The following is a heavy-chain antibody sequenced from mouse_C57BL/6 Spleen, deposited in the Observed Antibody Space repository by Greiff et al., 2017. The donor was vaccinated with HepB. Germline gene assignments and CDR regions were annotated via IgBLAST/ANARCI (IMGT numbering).Heavy chain of an antibody. Sequence: EVQLQQSGAELVKPGASVKLSCTASGFNIKDYYMHWVKQRTEQGLEWIGRIDPEDGETKYAPKFQGKATITADTSSNTAYLQRSSLTSEDTAVYYCAAPYGSSDPYAMDYWGQGTSVTVSS. CDR1: GFNIKDYY. D-gene: IGHD1-1*01. CDR2: IDPEDGET. V-gene: IGHV14-2*01. CDR3: AAPYGSSDPYAMDY. J-gene: IGHJ4*01.